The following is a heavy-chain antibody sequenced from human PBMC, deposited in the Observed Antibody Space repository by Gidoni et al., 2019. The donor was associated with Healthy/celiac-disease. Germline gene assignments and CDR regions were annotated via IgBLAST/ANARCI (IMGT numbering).Heavy chain of an antibody. CDR3: ARRHTVTTTDYYYYYGMDV. CDR2: IYYSGST. J-gene: IGHJ6*02. CDR1: GGSISSYY. D-gene: IGHD4-4*01. Sequence: QVQLQESGPGLVKPSETLSLTCTVSGGSISSYYWSWIRQPPGKGLEWIGYIYYSGSTNYNPSLKSRVTISVDTSKNQFSLKLSSVTAADTAVDYCARRHTVTTTDYYYYYGMDVWGQGTTVTVSS. V-gene: IGHV4-59*08.